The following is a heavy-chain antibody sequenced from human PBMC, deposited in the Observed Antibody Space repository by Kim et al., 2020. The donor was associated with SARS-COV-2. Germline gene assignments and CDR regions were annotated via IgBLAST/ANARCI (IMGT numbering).Heavy chain of an antibody. V-gene: IGHV3-23*01. CDR1: GFTFTSYA. CDR3: AKDRRGGYSSSQAHLGDY. D-gene: IGHD6-13*01. J-gene: IGHJ4*02. Sequence: GGSLRLSCAASGFTFTSYAMSWVRQAPGKGLEWVSAISGSGGSTYYADSVKGRFTISRDNSKNTLYLQMNSLRAEDTAVYYCAKDRRGGYSSSQAHLGDYWGQGTLVTVSS. CDR2: ISGSGGST.